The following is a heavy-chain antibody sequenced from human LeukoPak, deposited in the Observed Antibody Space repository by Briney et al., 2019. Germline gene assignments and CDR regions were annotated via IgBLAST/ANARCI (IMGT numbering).Heavy chain of an antibody. D-gene: IGHD1-26*01. CDR3: ARGYRVSGSYYREGNLFDY. J-gene: IGHJ4*02. Sequence: SETLSLTCTVSGGSISSGGYYWSWIRQHPGKGLEWIGYIYYSGSTYYNPSLKSRVTISVDTSKNQFSLKLSSVTAADTAVYYCARGYRVSGSYYREGNLFDYWGQGTLVTVSS. CDR2: IYYSGST. CDR1: GGSISSGGYY. V-gene: IGHV4-31*03.